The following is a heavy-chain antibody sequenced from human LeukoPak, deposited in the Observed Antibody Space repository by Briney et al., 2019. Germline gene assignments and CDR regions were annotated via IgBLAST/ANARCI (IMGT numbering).Heavy chain of an antibody. D-gene: IGHD3-22*01. Sequence: ASVKVSCKASGYTFTSYYMHWVRQAPGQGLEWMGIINPSGGRTTYAQKIQGRVTMTRDTSTSTVYMELSGLRSEDTAVYYCARDSDTSGYYPLVDYWGHGTLVTVSS. CDR1: GYTFTSYY. J-gene: IGHJ4*01. CDR3: ARDSDTSGYYPLVDY. CDR2: INPSGGRT. V-gene: IGHV1-46*01.